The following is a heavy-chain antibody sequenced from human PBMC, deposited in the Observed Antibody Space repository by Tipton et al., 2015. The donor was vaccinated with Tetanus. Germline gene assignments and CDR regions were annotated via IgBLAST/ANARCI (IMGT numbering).Heavy chain of an antibody. CDR1: GDSMTDFY. Sequence: LRLSCNVSGDSMTDFYWSWIRQPPGKGLEWIAYIFYNGRTQSNPSLKSRVSISVDTAKNQFSLQLKSVTAADTAIYYCARTTRRWLYPDYWGPGTLVTVSS. CDR3: ARTTRRWLYPDY. V-gene: IGHV4-59*01. D-gene: IGHD5-24*01. CDR2: IFYNGRT. J-gene: IGHJ4*02.